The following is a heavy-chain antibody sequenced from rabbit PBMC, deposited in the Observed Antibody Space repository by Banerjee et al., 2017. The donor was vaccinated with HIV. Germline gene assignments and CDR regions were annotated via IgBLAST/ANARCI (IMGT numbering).Heavy chain of an antibody. CDR1: GFSFSSSYY. CDR2: IATSSAST. J-gene: IGHJ3*01. CDR3: ARVTGYGSTSGHPTRLDL. D-gene: IGHD1-1*01. Sequence: QEQLVESGGGLVQPGASLTLTCTASGFSFSSSYYMCWVRQAPGKGLERIACIATSSASTWYASRVNGRFTVSKTSSTTVTLQMTSLTAADTATYFCARVTGYGSTSGHPTRLDLWGQGTLVTVS. V-gene: IGHV1S45*01.